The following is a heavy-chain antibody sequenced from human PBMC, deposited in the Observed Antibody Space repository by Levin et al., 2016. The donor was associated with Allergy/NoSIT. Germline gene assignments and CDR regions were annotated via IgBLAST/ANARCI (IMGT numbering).Heavy chain of an antibody. CDR2: IRYDGSNK. J-gene: IGHJ6*02. V-gene: IGHV3-30*02. CDR3: AKDMVRKNYYYYGMDV. D-gene: IGHD3-10*01. CDR1: GFTFSSYG. Sequence: GGSLRLSCAASGFTFSSYGMHWVRQAPGKGLEWVAFIRYDGSNKYYADSVKGRFTISRDNSKNTLYLQMNSLRAEDTAVYYCAKDMVRKNYYYYGMDVWGQGTTVT.